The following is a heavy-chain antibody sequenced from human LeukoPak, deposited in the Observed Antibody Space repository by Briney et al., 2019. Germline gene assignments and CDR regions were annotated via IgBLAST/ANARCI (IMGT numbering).Heavy chain of an antibody. V-gene: IGHV1-69*13. CDR3: AKDGATYYYDSSEDYFDY. CDR1: GGTFSSYA. CDR2: IIPIFGTA. J-gene: IGHJ4*02. D-gene: IGHD3-22*01. Sequence: ASVKVSCKASGGTFSSYAISWVRQAPGQGLEWMGGIIPIFGTANYAQKFQGRVTITADESTSTAYMELNSLRAEDTAVYYCAKDGATYYYDSSEDYFDYWGQGTLVTVSS.